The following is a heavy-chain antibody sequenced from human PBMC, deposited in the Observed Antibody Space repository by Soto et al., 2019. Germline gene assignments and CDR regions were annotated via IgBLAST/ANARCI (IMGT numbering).Heavy chain of an antibody. J-gene: IGHJ6*02. Sequence: QVQLVQSGAEVKKPGSSVKVSCKASGGTFSSYALNWVRQAPGQGLEWMGVFIPMFGTTNYAQNFQGRLTITADESTDTAYMELSSLRSEDTAVYYCARVTLTVGDTPYTKHYYGMDVWGQGTTVTVSS. D-gene: IGHD1-26*01. CDR3: ARVTLTVGDTPYTKHYYGMDV. CDR2: FIPMFGTT. CDR1: GGTFSSYA. V-gene: IGHV1-69*01.